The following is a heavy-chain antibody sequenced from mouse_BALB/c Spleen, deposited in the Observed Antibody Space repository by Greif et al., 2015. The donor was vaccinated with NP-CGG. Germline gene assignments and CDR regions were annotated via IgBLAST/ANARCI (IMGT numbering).Heavy chain of an antibody. D-gene: IGHD2-10*02. CDR1: GFTFSSYA. V-gene: IGHV5-6-5*01. J-gene: IGHJ3*01. Sequence: EVKVVESGGGLVKPGGSLKLSCAASGFTFSSYAMSWVRQTPEKRLEWVASISSGGSTYYPDSVKGRFTISRDNARNILYLQMSSLRSEDTAMYYCARGGYGNYPGWFAYWGQGTLVTVSA. CDR2: ISSGGST. CDR3: ARGGYGNYPGWFAY.